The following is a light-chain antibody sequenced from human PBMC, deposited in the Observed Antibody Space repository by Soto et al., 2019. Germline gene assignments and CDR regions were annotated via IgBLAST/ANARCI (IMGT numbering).Light chain of an antibody. Sequence: EIVLTQSPGTLSLSPGERATLSCRASQSVSSSYLAWYQQKPGQAPRLLIYGASSRDSGIPDRFSGSGSGTDFTLTISRLEPEDFAVYYCQQYGSSPGLTFGPGTKVDIK. CDR1: QSVSSSY. CDR3: QQYGSSPGLT. J-gene: IGKJ3*01. V-gene: IGKV3-20*01. CDR2: GAS.